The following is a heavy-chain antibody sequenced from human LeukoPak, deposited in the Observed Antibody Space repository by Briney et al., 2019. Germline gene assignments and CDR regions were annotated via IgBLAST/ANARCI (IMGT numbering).Heavy chain of an antibody. J-gene: IGHJ4*02. CDR2: IKQDGIEI. D-gene: IGHD6-13*01. CDR1: GFSFSTYW. CDR3: ARDPGIAAAGTVGYFDY. Sequence: PGGSLRLSCAASGFSFSTYWMSWVRQAPGKGLEWVANIKQDGIEIHYADSVKGRFTISRDNAKNSLFLQMNSLRAEDTAVYYCARDPGIAAAGTVGYFDYWGQGTLDRLL. V-gene: IGHV3-7*01.